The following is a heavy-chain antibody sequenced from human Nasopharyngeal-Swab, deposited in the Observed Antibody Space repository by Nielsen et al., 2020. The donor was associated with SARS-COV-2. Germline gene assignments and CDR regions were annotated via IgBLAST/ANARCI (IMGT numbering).Heavy chain of an antibody. Sequence: GGSLRLSCAASGFTFSSYEMNWVRQAPGKGLEWVSYISSSGSTIYYADSVKGRFTISRDNARNSLYLQMNSLRAEDTAVYYCARGRTVTTTLDLDYWGQGTLVTVSS. CDR3: ARGRTVTTTLDLDY. V-gene: IGHV3-48*03. D-gene: IGHD4-17*01. CDR1: GFTFSSYE. J-gene: IGHJ4*02. CDR2: ISSSGSTI.